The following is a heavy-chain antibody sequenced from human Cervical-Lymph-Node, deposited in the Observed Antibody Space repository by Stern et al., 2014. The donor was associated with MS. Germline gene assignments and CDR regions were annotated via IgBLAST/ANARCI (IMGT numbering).Heavy chain of an antibody. J-gene: IGHJ4*02. V-gene: IGHV2-70*04. CDR2: IYWDDDK. CDR1: GFSLSTSGMR. D-gene: IGHD3-3*01. Sequence: ESGPALVKPTQTLTLTCTFSGFSLSTSGMRVSWIRQPPGKALEWLALIYWDDDKFYSTSLKTRLTISKDTSKNQVVLTMTNMEPVDTATYYCARSPPYYEFWNDYYYFDYWGQGTLVAVSS. CDR3: ARSPPYYEFWNDYYYFDY.